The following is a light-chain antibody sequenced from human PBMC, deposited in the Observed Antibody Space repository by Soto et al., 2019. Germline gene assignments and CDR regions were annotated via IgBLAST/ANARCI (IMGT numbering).Light chain of an antibody. Sequence: QSALTQPASVSGSPGQSITISCTGTSSDVGGYNYVSWYQQHPGKAPKLMIYDVSSRPSGVSNRFYGSKSGNTASLTISGLLSEDEADYYCTSYTTNKTPLFGGGTKLTVL. CDR3: TSYTTNKTPL. V-gene: IGLV2-14*03. CDR2: DVS. J-gene: IGLJ2*01. CDR1: SSDVGGYNY.